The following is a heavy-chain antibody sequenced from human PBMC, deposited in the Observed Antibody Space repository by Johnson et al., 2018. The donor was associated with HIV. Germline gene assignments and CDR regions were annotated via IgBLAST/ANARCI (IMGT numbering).Heavy chain of an antibody. CDR3: ARAYSYGYGDTDALDM. V-gene: IGHV3-20*04. D-gene: IGHD5-18*01. Sequence: VQLVESGGGLVKPGRSLRLSCAASGFSFDDYGLSWVRQAPGKGLEWVSGINWNGDTTAYADSVKGRFTISRDNAKNSLYLQMNSLRAEDTAVYFCARAYSYGYGDTDALDMWGQGTMVTVS. J-gene: IGHJ3*02. CDR2: INWNGDTT. CDR1: GFSFDDYG.